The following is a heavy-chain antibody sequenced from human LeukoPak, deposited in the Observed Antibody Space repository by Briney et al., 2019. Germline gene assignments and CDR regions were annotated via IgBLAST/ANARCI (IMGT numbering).Heavy chain of an antibody. CDR2: IYYSGST. V-gene: IGHV4-59*08. CDR1: GGSISSYY. CDR3: ARRGPYYYDSSGYLLDY. J-gene: IGHJ4*02. Sequence: SETLSLTCTVSGGSISSYYWSWIQQPPGKGLEWIGYIYYSGSTNYNPSLKSRVTISVDTSKNQFSLKLSSVTAADTAVYYCARRGPYYYDSSGYLLDYWGQGTLVTVSS. D-gene: IGHD3-22*01.